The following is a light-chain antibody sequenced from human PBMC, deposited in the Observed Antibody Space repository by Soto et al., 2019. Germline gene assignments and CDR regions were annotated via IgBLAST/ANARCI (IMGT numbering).Light chain of an antibody. Sequence: ALTQPPSASGSPGQSVTISCTGTSSDVGGDNYVSWYQQHPGKAPKLMIYEVSTRPSGVPDRFSGSKSANTASLTVSGLQAEDEADYYCSSYAGSFVVFGGGTKVTVL. CDR1: SSDVGGDNY. CDR2: EVS. V-gene: IGLV2-8*01. J-gene: IGLJ2*01. CDR3: SSYAGSFVV.